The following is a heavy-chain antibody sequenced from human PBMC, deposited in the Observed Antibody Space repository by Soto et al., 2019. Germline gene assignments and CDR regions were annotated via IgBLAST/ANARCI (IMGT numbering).Heavy chain of an antibody. CDR2: VYYSGST. J-gene: IGHJ4*02. CDR1: GVSISSSSYY. V-gene: IGHV4-39*02. CDR3: ARDHRSSWYYFDY. Sequence: SETLSLTCTVSGVSISSSSYYWGWIRQPPGKGLEWIGSVYYSGSTYDNPSLKSRITLSVDRSKSQFSLKLTSVTAADTAVYYCARDHRSSWYYFDYWGQGTLVTVSS. D-gene: IGHD6-13*01.